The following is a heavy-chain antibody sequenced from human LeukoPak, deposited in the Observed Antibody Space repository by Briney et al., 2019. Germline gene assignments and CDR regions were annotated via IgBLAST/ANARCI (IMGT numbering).Heavy chain of an antibody. CDR1: GYTLTELS. D-gene: IGHD6-6*01. CDR2: FDPEDGET. J-gene: IGHJ3*02. Sequence: ASVKVSCKVSGYTLTELSMHWVRQAPGKGLEWMGGFDPEDGETIYAQKFQGRVTMTEDTSTDTAYMELSSLRSEDTAVYYCARFLPRIAARQDAFDIWGQGTMVTVSS. CDR3: ARFLPRIAARQDAFDI. V-gene: IGHV1-24*01.